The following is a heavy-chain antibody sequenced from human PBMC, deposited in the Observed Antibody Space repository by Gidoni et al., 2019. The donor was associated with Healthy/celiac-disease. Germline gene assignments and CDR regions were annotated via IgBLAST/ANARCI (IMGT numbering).Heavy chain of an antibody. V-gene: IGHV3-15*01. CDR1: GFTFSNAW. J-gene: IGHJ4*02. CDR2: IKSKTDGGTT. CDR3: TVEYYYDSSGYYY. Sequence: EVQLVESGGGLVKPGGSLRLSCAASGFTFSNAWMSWVRQAPGKGLEWVGRIKSKTDGGTTDYAAPVKGRFTISRDDSKNTLYLQMNSLKTEDTAVYYCTVEYYYDSSGYYYWGQGTLVTVSS. D-gene: IGHD3-22*01.